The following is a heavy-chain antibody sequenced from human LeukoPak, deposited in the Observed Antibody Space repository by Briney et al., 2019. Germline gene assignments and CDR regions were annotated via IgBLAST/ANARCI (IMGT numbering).Heavy chain of an antibody. CDR2: ISGSGGST. V-gene: IGHV3-23*01. D-gene: IGHD3-22*01. J-gene: IGHJ4*02. CDR3: AKAYRYYYDSSGPA. CDR1: GFTFSSYA. Sequence: GGSLRLSCAASGFTFSSYAMSWVRQAPGKGLEWVSAISGSGGSTYYADSVKGRFTISRDNSKNTLYLQMSSLRAEDTAVYYCAKAYRYYYDSSGPAWGQGTLVTVSS.